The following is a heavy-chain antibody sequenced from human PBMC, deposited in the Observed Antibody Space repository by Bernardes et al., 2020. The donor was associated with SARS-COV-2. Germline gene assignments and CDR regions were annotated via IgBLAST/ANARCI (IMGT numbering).Heavy chain of an antibody. Sequence: ETLSLTCTVSGSSISNYYYLNWIRQPAGKGLEWIGRLYSIGGTNYNPSLKSRVTMSLDTSKNQFSLKLSSVTAADTAIYYCVRSGYYYAMDVWGQGTTVTVSS. V-gene: IGHV4-4*07. CDR1: GSSISNYY. CDR2: LYSIGGT. J-gene: IGHJ6*02. CDR3: VRSGYYYAMDV.